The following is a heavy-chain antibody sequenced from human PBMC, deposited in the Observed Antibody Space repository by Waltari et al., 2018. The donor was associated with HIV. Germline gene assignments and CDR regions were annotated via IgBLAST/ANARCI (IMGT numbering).Heavy chain of an antibody. CDR2: ISSSSSTI. V-gene: IGHV3-48*01. J-gene: IGHJ6*02. CDR3: ARDSTRPDIDTALVYYYYYGMDV. D-gene: IGHD5-18*01. Sequence: EVQLVESGGGLVQSGGSLRLSCAASGFTFSSYSMNWVRQAPGKGRGWVSYISSSSSTIYYAYSVKGRFTISRDNAKNSLYLQMNSLRAEDTAVYFCARDSTRPDIDTALVYYYYYGMDVWGQGTTVTVSS. CDR1: GFTFSSYS.